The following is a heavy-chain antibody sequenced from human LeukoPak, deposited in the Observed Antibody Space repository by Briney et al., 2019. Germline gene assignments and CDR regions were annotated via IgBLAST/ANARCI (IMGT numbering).Heavy chain of an antibody. J-gene: IGHJ4*02. D-gene: IGHD3-10*01. CDR2: ISAYNGNT. Sequence: GASVKVSCKASGYTFTSYGISWVRQASGQGLEWMGWISAYNGNTNYAQKLQGRVTMTTDTSTSTAYMELRSLRSDGTAVYYCARELTPVITMVRGAPDYWGQGTLVTVSS. CDR3: ARELTPVITMVRGAPDY. V-gene: IGHV1-18*01. CDR1: GYTFTSYG.